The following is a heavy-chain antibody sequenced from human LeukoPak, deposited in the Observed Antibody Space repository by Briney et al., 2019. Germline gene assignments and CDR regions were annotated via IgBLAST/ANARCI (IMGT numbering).Heavy chain of an antibody. CDR2: IIPIFGTA. Sequence: GASVKVSCKASGGTFSSYAISWVRQAPGQGLEWMGGIIPIFGTANYAQKFQGRVTITADESTSTAYMELSSLRSEDTAVYYCARVVCSSTSCHFDYWGQGTLVTVSS. J-gene: IGHJ4*02. D-gene: IGHD2-2*01. CDR3: ARVVCSSTSCHFDY. V-gene: IGHV1-69*13. CDR1: GGTFSSYA.